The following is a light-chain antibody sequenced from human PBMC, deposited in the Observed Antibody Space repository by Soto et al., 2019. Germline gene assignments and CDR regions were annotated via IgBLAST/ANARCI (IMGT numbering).Light chain of an antibody. V-gene: IGKV3-20*01. CDR2: GAF. CDR3: QQYAGSPWT. Sequence: EIVLTQSPGTLSLSPGERATFSCRASQSVSSNYLAWYQQKPGQAPRLLIYGAFKRATGIPDRFSGSGSGTDFTLTISRLEPEDFAVYYCQQYAGSPWTFGQGTKVDIK. J-gene: IGKJ1*01. CDR1: QSVSSNY.